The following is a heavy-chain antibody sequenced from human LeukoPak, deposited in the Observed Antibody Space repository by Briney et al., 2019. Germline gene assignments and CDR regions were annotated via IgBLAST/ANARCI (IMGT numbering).Heavy chain of an antibody. D-gene: IGHD5-24*01. CDR2: IWYDGSNK. V-gene: IGHV3-33*01. CDR3: ARMTCGGWLQIPRACPFDY. J-gene: IGHJ4*02. CDR1: GFTFSSYG. Sequence: GGSLRLSRAASGFTFSSYGMHWVRQAPGKGLEWVAVIWYDGSNKYYADSVKGRFTISRDNSKNTLYLQMNSLRAEDTAVYYCARMTCGGWLQIPRACPFDYWGQGTLVTVSS.